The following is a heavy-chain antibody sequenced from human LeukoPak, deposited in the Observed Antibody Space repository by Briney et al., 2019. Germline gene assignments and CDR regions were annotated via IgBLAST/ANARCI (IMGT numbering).Heavy chain of an antibody. Sequence: GGSLRLSCAASGFTFATYAMSWVRQAPGKGLEWVSTLSDSGGDTYYADSVKGRFTISRDNSKNTLYLQMNSLRAEDTAVYYCAKRANVLRYFDWLPVDYWGQGTLVTVSS. J-gene: IGHJ4*02. CDR2: LSDSGGDT. D-gene: IGHD3-9*01. CDR3: AKRANVLRYFDWLPVDY. V-gene: IGHV3-23*01. CDR1: GFTFATYA.